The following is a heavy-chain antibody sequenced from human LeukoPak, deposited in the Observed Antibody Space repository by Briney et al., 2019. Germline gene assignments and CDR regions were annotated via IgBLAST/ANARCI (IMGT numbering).Heavy chain of an antibody. D-gene: IGHD3-3*01. CDR2: INHSGST. CDR1: GGSFSGYY. CDR3: ARLLRFLEWLYSADYGMDV. J-gene: IGHJ6*02. Sequence: SETPSLTCAVYGGSFSGYYWSWIRQPPGKGLEWIGEINHSGSTNYNPSLKSRVTISVDTSKNQFSLKLSSVTAADTAVYYCARLLRFLEWLYSADYGMDVWGQGTTVTVSS. V-gene: IGHV4-34*01.